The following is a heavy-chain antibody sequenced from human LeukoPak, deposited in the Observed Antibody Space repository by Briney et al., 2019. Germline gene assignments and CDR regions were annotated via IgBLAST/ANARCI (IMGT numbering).Heavy chain of an antibody. CDR3: VRVRGFGADYYYYYMDV. J-gene: IGHJ6*03. CDR2: INHSGST. CDR1: GGSFSGYY. D-gene: IGHD3-10*01. Sequence: ASETLSLTCAVYGGSFSGYYWSWIRQPPGKGLEWIGEINHSGSTNYNPSLKSRVTISVDTSKNQFSLKLSSVTAADTAVYYCVRVRGFGADYYYYYMDVWGKGSTVTVSS. V-gene: IGHV4-34*01.